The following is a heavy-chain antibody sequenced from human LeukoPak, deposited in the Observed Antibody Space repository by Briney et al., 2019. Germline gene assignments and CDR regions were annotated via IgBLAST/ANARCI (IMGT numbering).Heavy chain of an antibody. CDR3: ARVASMVRGSWFDP. Sequence: SETLSLTFTVSGGSISSYYWSWIRQPPGKGLEWIGYIYYSGSTNYNPSLKSRVTISVDTSKNQFSLKLSSVTAADTAVYYCARVASMVRGSWFDPWGQGTLVTVSS. V-gene: IGHV4-59*01. CDR2: IYYSGST. D-gene: IGHD3-10*01. CDR1: GGSISSYY. J-gene: IGHJ5*02.